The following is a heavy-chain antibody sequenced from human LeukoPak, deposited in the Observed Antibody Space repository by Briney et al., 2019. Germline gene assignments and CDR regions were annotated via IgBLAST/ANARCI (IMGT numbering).Heavy chain of an antibody. CDR3: ARDDTVTSHFDY. Sequence: SETLSLTCTVSGGSISSGGYYWSWIRQHPGKGLEWIGYIYHSGSTYYNPSLKSRVTISVDTSKNQFSLKLSSVTAADTAVYYCARDDTVTSHFDYWGQGTLVTVSS. J-gene: IGHJ4*02. D-gene: IGHD4-11*01. CDR2: IYHSGST. CDR1: GGSISSGGYY. V-gene: IGHV4-31*03.